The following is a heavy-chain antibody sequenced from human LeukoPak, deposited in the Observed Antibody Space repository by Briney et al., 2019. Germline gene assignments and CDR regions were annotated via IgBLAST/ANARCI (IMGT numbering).Heavy chain of an antibody. D-gene: IGHD2/OR15-2a*01. J-gene: IGHJ4*02. CDR2: IYPGDSDT. CDR3: ARHIRSWQPFLPSDY. V-gene: IGHV5-51*01. Sequence: KGGESLNFSWMASGYTLIIYAFAWVRQMPGKGLEWMGIIYPGDSDTRYSPSFQGQVTISADKSISTAYLQWSSLKASDTAKYYCARHIRSWQPFLPSDYGGQGTLVTVSS. CDR1: GYTLIIYA.